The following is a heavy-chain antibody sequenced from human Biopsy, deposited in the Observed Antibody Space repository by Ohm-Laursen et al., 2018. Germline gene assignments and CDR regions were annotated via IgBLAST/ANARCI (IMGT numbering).Heavy chain of an antibody. Sequence: ASVKVSCKASGYSFSSYYMHWVRQAPGQGLEWMGMINPSGSTTSYPQIFQGRVTMTRDTSKSTVYMELSSLRSADTAVYFCARSTGWYGDLYYFDYWGQGTLVTVSS. V-gene: IGHV1-46*01. CDR1: GYSFSSYY. J-gene: IGHJ4*02. CDR3: ARSTGWYGDLYYFDY. D-gene: IGHD6-19*01. CDR2: INPSGSTT.